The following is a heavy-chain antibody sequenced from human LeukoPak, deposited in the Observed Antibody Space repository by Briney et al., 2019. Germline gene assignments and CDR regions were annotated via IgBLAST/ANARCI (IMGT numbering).Heavy chain of an antibody. CDR3: TRWDYYDSSGYANVGAFDI. CDR2: ISGSGGST. V-gene: IGHV3-23*01. Sequence: GGSLRLSCAASGFTFSSYGMSWVRQAPGKGLEWVSAISGSGGSTYYADSVKGRFTISRDNSKNTLYLQMNSLKTEDTTVYYCTRWDYYDSSGYANVGAFDIWGQGTMVTVSS. D-gene: IGHD3-22*01. J-gene: IGHJ3*02. CDR1: GFTFSSYG.